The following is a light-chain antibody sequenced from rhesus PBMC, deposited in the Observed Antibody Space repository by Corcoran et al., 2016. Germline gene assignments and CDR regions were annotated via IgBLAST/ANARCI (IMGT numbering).Light chain of an antibody. V-gene: IGKV1-25*01. Sequence: DIQMTQSPSSLSASVGDRVTITCRASQGITNDLAWYQQTPGETPKLLIYEASSLQSGIPSRFSGSGSGTDVTLTISSLQSEDFATYYCQHYYSTPPTFGQGTKVEIK. CDR2: EAS. CDR3: QHYYSTPPT. CDR1: QGITND. J-gene: IGKJ1*01.